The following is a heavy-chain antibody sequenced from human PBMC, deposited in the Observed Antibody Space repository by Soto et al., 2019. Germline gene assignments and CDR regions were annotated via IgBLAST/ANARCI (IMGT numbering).Heavy chain of an antibody. Sequence: SEALSLTCTVSGASLSSSGYYWGWVRQPPGKGLEWIGTVYYSGSTYYNPSLKSRVTISIDTSKNQFSLKLRFVIAADTAIYYCARHRPEDDLNHFEYWGQGTLVTVSS. D-gene: IGHD1-1*01. J-gene: IGHJ4*02. V-gene: IGHV4-39*01. CDR3: ARHRPEDDLNHFEY. CDR1: GASLSSSGYY. CDR2: VYYSGST.